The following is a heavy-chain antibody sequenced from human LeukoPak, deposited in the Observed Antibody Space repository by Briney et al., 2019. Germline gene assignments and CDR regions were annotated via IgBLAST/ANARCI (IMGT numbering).Heavy chain of an antibody. J-gene: IGHJ5*02. Sequence: PSETLSLTCTVSGGSISNGDHYWSWIRQHPGKGLEWIGHIYYSGSAYYNPSLKSRVTISVDTSKNQFSLKLSSVTAADTAVYYCARGIRGYCSGGSCYSNRFDPWGQGTLVTVSS. CDR2: IYYSGSA. D-gene: IGHD2-15*01. V-gene: IGHV4-31*03. CDR1: GGSISNGDHY. CDR3: ARGIRGYCSGGSCYSNRFDP.